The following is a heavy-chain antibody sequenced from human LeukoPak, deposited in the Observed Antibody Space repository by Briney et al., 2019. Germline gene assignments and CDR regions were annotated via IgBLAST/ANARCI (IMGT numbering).Heavy chain of an antibody. D-gene: IGHD1-20*01. V-gene: IGHV5-51*01. CDR1: GYSFTNYW. CDR2: IYPGDSDT. J-gene: IGHJ4*02. CDR3: ARPEGDNWNYFDY. Sequence: GESLKISCKSSGYSFTNYWIAWVRQMPGKGLEWMGIIYPGDSDTRYSPSFQGQVTISADKSISTAYLQWSSLKASDTAMYYCARPEGDNWNYFDYWGQGTLVTVSS.